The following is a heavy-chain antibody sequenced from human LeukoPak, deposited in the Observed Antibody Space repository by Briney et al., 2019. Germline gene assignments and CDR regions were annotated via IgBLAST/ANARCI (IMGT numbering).Heavy chain of an antibody. J-gene: IGHJ4*02. CDR1: GFTFSSYA. Sequence: GGSLRLSCAASGFTFSSYAMSWVRQAPGKGLEWVSVISGSDGTTYYADSVKGRFTISRDNSKNTPYLQMNSLRAEDTAVYYCAKRYCSGTSCSFFDYWGQGTLVTVSS. V-gene: IGHV3-23*01. CDR3: AKRYCSGTSCSFFDY. D-gene: IGHD2-2*01. CDR2: ISGSDGTT.